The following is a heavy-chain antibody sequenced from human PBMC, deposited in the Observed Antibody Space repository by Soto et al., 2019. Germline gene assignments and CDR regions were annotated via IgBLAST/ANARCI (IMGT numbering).Heavy chain of an antibody. CDR2: INHSGST. CDR3: ARGVRYCSSTSCYKRNWFDS. CDR1: VGCFSGYY. Sequence: PSETLSLTCPVYVGCFSGYYWSWIRQPPGRGLEWIGEINHSGSTNYNPSLKSRVTISVDTSKNQFAMKLSSVTAANTAVYYCARGVRYCSSTSCYKRNWFDSWGQGTLVTVSS. D-gene: IGHD2-2*02. V-gene: IGHV4-34*01. J-gene: IGHJ5*01.